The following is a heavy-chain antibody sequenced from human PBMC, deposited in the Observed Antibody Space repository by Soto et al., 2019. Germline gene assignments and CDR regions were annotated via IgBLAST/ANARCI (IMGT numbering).Heavy chain of an antibody. V-gene: IGHV1-18*04. Sequence: GASVKVSCKTSAYTFISYGISWVRQAPGQGLEWMGWINPYNGNTNYPQKLRGIFTMTTDTSTSTAYMELRSLRSGDTAVYYCARVYYSDSSGFYPDYWGQGTLVTVSS. CDR3: ARVYYSDSSGFYPDY. CDR1: AYTFISYG. J-gene: IGHJ4*02. D-gene: IGHD3-22*01. CDR2: INPYNGNT.